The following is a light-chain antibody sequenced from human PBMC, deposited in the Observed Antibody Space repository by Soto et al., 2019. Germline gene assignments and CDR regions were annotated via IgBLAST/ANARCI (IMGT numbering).Light chain of an antibody. CDR1: QSISIY. V-gene: IGKV1-39*01. Sequence: DIQITQSTSSLSASVGDRVTLTCRASQSISIYLNWYQQKPGKAPKLLIYAASSLQSGVPSRFSGSGSGTDFTLTISSLQPEDFATYYCQQSYSTPGTFGQGTKVDIK. CDR2: AAS. CDR3: QQSYSTPGT. J-gene: IGKJ1*01.